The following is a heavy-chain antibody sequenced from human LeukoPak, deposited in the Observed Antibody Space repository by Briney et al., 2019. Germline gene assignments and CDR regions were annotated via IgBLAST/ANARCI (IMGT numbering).Heavy chain of an antibody. CDR2: INTNTGNP. J-gene: IGHJ4*02. V-gene: IGHV7-4-1*02. CDR3: ARELCVRGSGSYCPFDY. D-gene: IGHD3-10*01. Sequence: ASVKVSCKASGYTFTGYYMNWVRQAPGQGLEWMGWINTNTGNPTYGQGFTGRFVFSLDTSVSTAYLQISSLKAEDTAVYYCARELCVRGSGSYCPFDYWGQGTLVTVSS. CDR1: GYTFTGYY.